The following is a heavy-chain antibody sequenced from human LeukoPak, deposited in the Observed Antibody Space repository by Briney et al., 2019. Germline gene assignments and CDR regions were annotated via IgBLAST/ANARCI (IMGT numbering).Heavy chain of an antibody. Sequence: SETLSLTCTVSGGSVSSSSYYWGWIRQPPGKGLDWIGCIDYSGSTYYTPSLKSRVTISVDTSNNQLSLKLSSVTAADTAVYYCAREVDYYDRSGPGPGHWFDPWGQGTLVTVSS. J-gene: IGHJ5*02. V-gene: IGHV4-39*02. CDR2: IDYSGST. D-gene: IGHD3-22*01. CDR3: AREVDYYDRSGPGPGHWFDP. CDR1: GGSVSSSSYY.